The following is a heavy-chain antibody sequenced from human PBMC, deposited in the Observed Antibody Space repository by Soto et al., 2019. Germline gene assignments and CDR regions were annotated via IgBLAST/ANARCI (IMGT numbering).Heavy chain of an antibody. Sequence: QVQLQESGPGLVKPSETLSLTCTVSGASVNSENYYWSWIRQPPGKGLEWIGYDYYSGSTNYNPYLKSRATISLDTYKNQFSLKMTYMTSADTAFYYCARGVLRFLQWFGPWGQGTLVTVSS. J-gene: IGHJ5*02. V-gene: IGHV4-61*01. CDR2: DYYSGST. CDR1: GASVNSENYY. D-gene: IGHD3-3*01. CDR3: ARGVLRFLQWFGP.